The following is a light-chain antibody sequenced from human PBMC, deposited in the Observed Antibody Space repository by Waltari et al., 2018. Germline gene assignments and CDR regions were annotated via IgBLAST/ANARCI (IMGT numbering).Light chain of an antibody. V-gene: IGKV3-15*01. J-gene: IGKJ2*03. CDR1: QSVANN. Sequence: EKVLTQSPATLSVSPGEEVTLSCRASQSVANNLACYQVRPGKAPILVIYDASTRASGIPARFSGSGSGTEFTLTISGLQSEDCALYYCQQYNDWYSFGQGTKLEI. CDR3: QQYNDWYS. CDR2: DAS.